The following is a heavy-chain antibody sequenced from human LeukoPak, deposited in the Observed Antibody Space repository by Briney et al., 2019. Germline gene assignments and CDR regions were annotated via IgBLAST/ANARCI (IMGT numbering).Heavy chain of an antibody. V-gene: IGHV4-61*01. J-gene: IGHJ4*02. CDR1: GGSVDSGYYF. Sequence: PSETLSLTCTVSGGSVDSGYYFWSWIRQPPGKGLEWIGYIHHSGSSNYSPSLKSRVAISLDTSKNQSSLKVNSMTAADTAVYYCARDHGDYGDYGNYDYWGQGILVTVSS. D-gene: IGHD4-17*01. CDR2: IHHSGSS. CDR3: ARDHGDYGDYGNYDY.